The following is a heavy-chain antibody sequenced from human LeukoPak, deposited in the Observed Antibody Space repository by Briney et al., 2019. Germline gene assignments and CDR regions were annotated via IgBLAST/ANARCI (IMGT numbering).Heavy chain of an antibody. V-gene: IGHV3-30*18. J-gene: IGHJ6*02. CDR1: GFTFSTYA. CDR3: AKDLDYGGDYYYGMDV. D-gene: IGHD4-17*01. CDR2: ISYDGSNK. Sequence: GGSLRLSCAASGFTFSTYAMHWVRQAPGKGLEWVAVISYDGSNKYYADFVTGRFTISRDNSKNTLYLQMNSLRSEDTAIYYCAKDLDYGGDYYYGMDVWGQGTTVTVSS.